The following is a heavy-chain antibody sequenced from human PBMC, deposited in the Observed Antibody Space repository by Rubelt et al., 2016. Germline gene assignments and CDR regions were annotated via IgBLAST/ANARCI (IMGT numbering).Heavy chain of an antibody. Sequence: QITLKESGPTLVKPTQTLTLTCTFSGFSLSTSGVGVGWIRQPPGKALEWLALIYWDDDKRYSPSLKNRLTITKDTSKNQVVLTMTNMDPVDTATYYCAHSRIAANFDYWGQGTLVTVSS. V-gene: IGHV2-5*02. J-gene: IGHJ4*02. D-gene: IGHD6-13*01. CDR1: GFSLSTSGVG. CDR2: IYWDDDK. CDR3: AHSRIAANFDY.